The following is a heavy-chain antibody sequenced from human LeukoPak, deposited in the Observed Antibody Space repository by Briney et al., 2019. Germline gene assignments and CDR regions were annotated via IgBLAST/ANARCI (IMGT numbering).Heavy chain of an antibody. CDR1: GFIFSSYA. V-gene: IGHV3-23*01. D-gene: IGHD2-15*01. Sequence: GGSLRLSCAASGFIFSSYAMSWVRQAPGKGLEWVSAISGSGGSTYYADSVKGRFTISRDNSKNTLYLQMNSLRAEDTAVYYCAKQGYCSGGSCYSDYFQHWGQGTLVTVSS. J-gene: IGHJ1*01. CDR3: AKQGYCSGGSCYSDYFQH. CDR2: ISGSGGST.